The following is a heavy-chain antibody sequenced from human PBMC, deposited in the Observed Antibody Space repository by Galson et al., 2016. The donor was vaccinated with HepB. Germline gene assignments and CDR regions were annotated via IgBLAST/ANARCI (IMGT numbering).Heavy chain of an antibody. Sequence: SLRLSCAASGFSFSTSGMSWVRQTPGRGLEWVSGITNSGGATHYADSVKGRFTISRDNSKNTLYLYMNSLRAGDTAVYYCGKHGGFHYWGQGALVTVSS. CDR2: ITNSGGAT. CDR3: GKHGGFHY. V-gene: IGHV3-23*01. J-gene: IGHJ4*02. D-gene: IGHD3-16*01. CDR1: GFSFSTSG.